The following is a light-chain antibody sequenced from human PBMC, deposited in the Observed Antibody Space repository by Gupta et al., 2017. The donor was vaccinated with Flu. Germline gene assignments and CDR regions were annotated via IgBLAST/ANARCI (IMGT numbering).Light chain of an antibody. CDR2: GAS. V-gene: IGKV1-12*01. Sequence: IQMTQSPSYVSASVGDRVTITCRASQGISTWLAWYQQKPGKAPKLLLYGASSLQSGVPSTFSGSGSGTDFALTIISLQPDDFATSYCQQAISVPYTFGQGTKLEIK. J-gene: IGKJ2*01. CDR1: QGISTW. CDR3: QQAISVPYT.